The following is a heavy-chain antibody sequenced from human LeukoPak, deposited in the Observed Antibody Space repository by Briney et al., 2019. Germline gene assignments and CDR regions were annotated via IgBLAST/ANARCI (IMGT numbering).Heavy chain of an antibody. Sequence: SVRVSCKASGGTFSSYAISWVRQAPGQGLEWMGGIIPIFGTANYAQKFQGRVTITTDKSTSTAYMELSSLRSEDTAVYYCASDTGYSSGWYGNNWFDPWGQGTLVTVSS. CDR1: GGTFSSYA. V-gene: IGHV1-69*05. CDR3: ASDTGYSSGWYGNNWFDP. D-gene: IGHD6-19*01. CDR2: IIPIFGTA. J-gene: IGHJ5*02.